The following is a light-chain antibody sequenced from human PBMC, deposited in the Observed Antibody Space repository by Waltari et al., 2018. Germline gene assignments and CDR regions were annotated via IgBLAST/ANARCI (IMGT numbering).Light chain of an antibody. CDR2: KAS. Sequence: ASVRDRVTITCRASQNINTWVAWYQQKPGKAPKLLIYKASNLKSGAPSRFSGGGSGTEFTLYISSLQPDDFATYYCQQYDNYPETFGPGTTVDVK. CDR3: QQYDNYPET. J-gene: IGKJ1*01. CDR1: QNINTW. V-gene: IGKV1-5*03.